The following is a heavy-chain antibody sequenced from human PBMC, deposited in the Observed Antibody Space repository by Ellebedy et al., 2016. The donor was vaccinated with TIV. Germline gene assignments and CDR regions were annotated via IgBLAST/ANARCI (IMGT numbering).Heavy chain of an antibody. V-gene: IGHV3-23*01. CDR3: AKDGSGSYYYDSSGDLFDY. CDR2: ISGSGGST. CDR1: GFTFSSYA. D-gene: IGHD3-22*01. Sequence: PGGSLRLSCAASGFTFSSYAMSWVRQAPGKGLEWVSAISGSGGSTYYADSVKGRFTISRDNSKNTLYLQMNSLRAEDTAVYYCAKDGSGSYYYDSSGDLFDYWGQGTLVTVSS. J-gene: IGHJ4*02.